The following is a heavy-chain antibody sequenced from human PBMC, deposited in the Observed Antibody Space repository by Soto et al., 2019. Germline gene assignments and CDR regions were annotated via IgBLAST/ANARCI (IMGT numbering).Heavy chain of an antibody. CDR3: ERTRFLEWAYDGFDI. V-gene: IGHV4-59*01. D-gene: IGHD3-3*01. Sequence: EILPLPWTVAGGRISSYYWSWIGQPPGKGLEWIGYIYYSGSTNYNPSLKSRVTISVDTSKNPFSLKLSSVTAADTAVYYCERTRFLEWAYDGFDIWGQGTMVTVSS. CDR1: GGRISSYY. J-gene: IGHJ3*02. CDR2: IYYSGST.